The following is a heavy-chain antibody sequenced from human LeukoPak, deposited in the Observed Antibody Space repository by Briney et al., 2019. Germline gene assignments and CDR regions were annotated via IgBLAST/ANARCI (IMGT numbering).Heavy chain of an antibody. CDR3: ARGGKSLHSSGWFAPFDY. CDR2: INHSGST. Sequence: SETLSLTCAVYGGSFSGYYWSWIRQPPGKGLEWIGEINHSGSTNYNPSLKSRVTISVDTSKNQFSLKLSSVTAADTAVYYCARGGKSLHSSGWFAPFDYWGQGTLVTVSS. J-gene: IGHJ4*02. CDR1: GGSFSGYY. V-gene: IGHV4-34*01. D-gene: IGHD6-19*01.